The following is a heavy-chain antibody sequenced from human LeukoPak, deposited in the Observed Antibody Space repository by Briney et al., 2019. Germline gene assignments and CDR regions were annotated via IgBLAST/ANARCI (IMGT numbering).Heavy chain of an antibody. CDR2: IYHSGTA. Sequence: PLETLSLTCGVSDYSISSDYYWGWIRQPPGKGLEWIGSIYHSGTAYYNPSLNSRVTISVDTSKNQFSLKLNSVTAADTAVYYCARVWGYTYGYFDYWGQGTLVTVSS. CDR3: ARVWGYTYGYFDY. J-gene: IGHJ4*02. CDR1: DYSISSDYY. D-gene: IGHD5-18*01. V-gene: IGHV4-38-2*01.